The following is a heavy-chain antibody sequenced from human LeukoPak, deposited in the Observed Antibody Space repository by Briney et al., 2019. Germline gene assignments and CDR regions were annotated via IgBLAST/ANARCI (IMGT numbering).Heavy chain of an antibody. CDR2: ISTHSGNT. CDR3: ARENDFYRY. CDR1: GYTFVIYG. D-gene: IGHD1-1*01. Sequence: ASVKVSCKVSGYTFVIYGISWVRQPPGQGLEWMGWISTHSGNTNYAQKLQGRVTMTTDTSTSTAYMELRSLRSDDTAVYFCARENDFYRYWGQGTLVTVSS. J-gene: IGHJ4*02. V-gene: IGHV1-18*01.